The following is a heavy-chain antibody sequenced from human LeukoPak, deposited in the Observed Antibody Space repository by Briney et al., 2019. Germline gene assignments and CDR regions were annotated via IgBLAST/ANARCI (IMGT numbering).Heavy chain of an antibody. CDR1: GDSVSSNSAA. Sequence: SQTLSPTCAISGDSVSSNSAAWNWIRQSPSRGLEWLGRTYYRSKWYNDYAVSVKSRITINPDTSKNQFSLQLNSVTPEDTAVYYCASYRGYSSGWYRAFDIWGQGTMVTVSS. CDR2: TYYRSKWYN. J-gene: IGHJ3*02. V-gene: IGHV6-1*01. D-gene: IGHD6-19*01. CDR3: ASYRGYSSGWYRAFDI.